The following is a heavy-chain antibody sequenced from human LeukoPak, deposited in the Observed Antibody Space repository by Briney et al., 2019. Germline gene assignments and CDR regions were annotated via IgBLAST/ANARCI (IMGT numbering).Heavy chain of an antibody. Sequence: GRSLRLSCAASGFTFSSYAMHWVRQAPGKGLEWVAVISYDGSNKYYADSVKGRFTISRDNSKNTLYLQMNSLRAEDTAVYYCARDLRGWGQGTLVTVSS. CDR3: ARDLRG. CDR2: ISYDGSNK. V-gene: IGHV3-30*04. J-gene: IGHJ4*02. CDR1: GFTFSSYA.